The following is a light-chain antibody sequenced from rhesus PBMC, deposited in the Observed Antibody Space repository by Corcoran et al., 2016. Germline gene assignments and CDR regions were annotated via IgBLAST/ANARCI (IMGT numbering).Light chain of an antibody. V-gene: IGKV1-22*01. CDR2: KAS. CDR3: LQSSSSPRT. Sequence: DIQMTQSPYSLAAAVGDTVTITCRASQSISRWLDWYQQKPGKARKLLIYKASSLQSGVPSRFSGSGSGTDFTLTISSLRPADFSTYYCLQSSSSPRTFGQGTKVDIK. CDR1: QSISRW. J-gene: IGKJ1*01.